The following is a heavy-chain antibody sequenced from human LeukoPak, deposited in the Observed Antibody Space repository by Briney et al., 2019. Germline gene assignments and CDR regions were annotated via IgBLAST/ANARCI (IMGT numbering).Heavy chain of an antibody. CDR2: IYSGTI. Sequence: GGSLRLSCTVSGFTVSSNSMSWVRQAPGKGLEWVSFIYSGTIHYSDSVKGRFTISRDNSKSTLYLQMSSLRAEDTAVYYCARRAGAYSHPYDYWGQGTLVTVSS. J-gene: IGHJ4*02. V-gene: IGHV3-53*01. D-gene: IGHD4/OR15-4a*01. CDR1: GFTVSSNS. CDR3: ARRAGAYSHPYDY.